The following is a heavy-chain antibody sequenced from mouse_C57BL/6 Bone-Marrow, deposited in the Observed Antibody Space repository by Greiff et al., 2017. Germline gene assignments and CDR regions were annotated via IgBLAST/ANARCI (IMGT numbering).Heavy chain of an antibody. Sequence: DVMLVESGGGLVKPGGSLKLSCAASGFTFSSYAMSWVRQTPEKRLEWVATISDGGSYTYYPDNVKGRFTISRDNDNNNLYLQMSHLKSEDTAMYYCARGGYDYDADDYAMDYWGQGTSVTVSS. D-gene: IGHD2-4*01. J-gene: IGHJ4*01. CDR2: ISDGGSYT. V-gene: IGHV5-4*03. CDR3: ARGGYDYDADDYAMDY. CDR1: GFTFSSYA.